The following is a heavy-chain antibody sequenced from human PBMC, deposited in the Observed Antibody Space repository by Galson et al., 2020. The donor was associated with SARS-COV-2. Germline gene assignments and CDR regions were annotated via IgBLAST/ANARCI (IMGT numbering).Heavy chain of an antibody. CDR3: ARVFRSGSPFDP. J-gene: IGHJ5*02. D-gene: IGHD3-3*01. V-gene: IGHV3-11*06. CDR2: ISSSSSYT. Sequence: GGSLRLSCAASGFTFSDYYMSWIRQAPGKGLEWVSHISSSSSYTNYADSVKGRFTISSDNAKNSLYLQMNSLRAEDTAVYYCARVFRSGSPFDPWGQGTLVTVSS. CDR1: GFTFSDYY.